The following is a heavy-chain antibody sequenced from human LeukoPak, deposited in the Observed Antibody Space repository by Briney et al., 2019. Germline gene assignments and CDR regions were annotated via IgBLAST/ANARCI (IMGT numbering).Heavy chain of an antibody. CDR2: ISSSGDTV. CDR3: ASGGIYYGAAFDF. CDR1: GFTFSDYY. J-gene: IGHJ4*02. V-gene: IGHV3-11*01. D-gene: IGHD1-26*01. Sequence: GGSLRLSCASSGFTFSDYYMSWIRQTPGKGLECLAYISSSGDTVYYAASVEGRFTISRDNAKNSLYLQMNSLRAEDTALYHCASGGIYYGAAFDFWGQGTLVTVSS.